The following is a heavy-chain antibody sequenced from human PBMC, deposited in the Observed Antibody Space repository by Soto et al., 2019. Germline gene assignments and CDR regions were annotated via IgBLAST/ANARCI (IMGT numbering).Heavy chain of an antibody. CDR1: GGSISSGGYY. V-gene: IGHV4-31*03. D-gene: IGHD2-15*01. CDR2: IYYSGST. Sequence: SETLSLTCTVSGGSISSGGYYWSWIRQHPGKGLEWIGYIYYSGSTYYNPSLKTRVTISLDTSKNQFSLKLSSVTAADTAVYYCAREGDYCSGGSCYRWLDPWGQGTLVTVSS. J-gene: IGHJ5*02. CDR3: AREGDYCSGGSCYRWLDP.